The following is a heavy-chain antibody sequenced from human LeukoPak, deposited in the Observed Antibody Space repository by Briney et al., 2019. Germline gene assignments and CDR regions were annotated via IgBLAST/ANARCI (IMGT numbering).Heavy chain of an antibody. V-gene: IGHV4-4*02. D-gene: IGHD2-2*01. CDR3: ARAQEGCSRASCYLEP. CDR2: MHHSGRT. CDR1: GASISSTNW. J-gene: IGHJ5*02. Sequence: AETLSLTCAISGASISSTNWWIWVRQPPGKGLEWIGEMHHSGRTNYNPSLKSRITISVDKSKNQVFLRLNSVAAADTALYYCARAQEGCSRASCYLEPWGQGTLVTVFS.